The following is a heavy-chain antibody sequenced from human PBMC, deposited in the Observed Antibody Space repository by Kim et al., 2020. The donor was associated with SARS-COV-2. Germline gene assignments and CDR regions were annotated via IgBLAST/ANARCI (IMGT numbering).Heavy chain of an antibody. CDR3: ASYCSYGSCYSAY. Sequence: GGSLRLSCVASGFAFSVYSMIWVRQAPGKGLEWVSSIGTAGNDIYYGDSMKGRFTISRDTAKNSLYLQLNSLRVEDTALYYCASYCSYGSCYSAYWGQGT. D-gene: IGHD2-15*01. V-gene: IGHV3-21*01. CDR2: IGTAGNDI. CDR1: GFAFSVYS. J-gene: IGHJ4*02.